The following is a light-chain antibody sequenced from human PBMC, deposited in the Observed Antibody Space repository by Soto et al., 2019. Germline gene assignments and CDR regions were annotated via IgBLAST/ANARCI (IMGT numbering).Light chain of an antibody. CDR2: EVS. CDR3: GSYTSCSTVV. CDR1: SSDVGGYNY. J-gene: IGLJ2*01. V-gene: IGLV2-14*01. Sequence: QSALTQPASVSGSPGQSITISCTGTSSDVGGYNYVSWYQQHPGKAPKLMIYEVSNRPSGVSNRFSGSKSGNTASLTISGLQAEDEADYYCGSYTSCSTVVFGGGTKVTVL.